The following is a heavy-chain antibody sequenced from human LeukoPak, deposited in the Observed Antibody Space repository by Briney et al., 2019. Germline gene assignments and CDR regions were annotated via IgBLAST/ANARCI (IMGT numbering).Heavy chain of an antibody. CDR1: GGTFSSYA. CDR2: IIPIFGTA. J-gene: IGHJ5*02. CDR3: AGEGGYYYGSGSPSDP. D-gene: IGHD3-10*01. Sequence: SVKVSCKASGGTFSSYAISWVRQAPGQGLEWMGGIIPIFGTANYAQKFQGRVTITADKSTSTAYMELSSLRSEDTAVYYCAGEGGYYYGSGSPSDPWDQGTLVTVSS. V-gene: IGHV1-69*06.